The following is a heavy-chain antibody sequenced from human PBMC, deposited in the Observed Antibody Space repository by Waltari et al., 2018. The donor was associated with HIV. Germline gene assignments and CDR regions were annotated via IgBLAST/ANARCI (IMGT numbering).Heavy chain of an antibody. CDR1: GGSISSISYY. V-gene: IGHV4-39*01. J-gene: IGHJ4*02. CDR2: IYYSGST. CDR3: ASPQSVYYDSSGYYS. D-gene: IGHD3-22*01. Sequence: QLQLQESGPGLVKPSETLSLTCTVSGGSISSISYYWGWIRQPPGKGLEWIGSIYYSGSTYANPALKMRVTISVDTSKNQFSLKLSSVTAADTAVYYCASPQSVYYDSSGYYSWGQGTLVTVSS.